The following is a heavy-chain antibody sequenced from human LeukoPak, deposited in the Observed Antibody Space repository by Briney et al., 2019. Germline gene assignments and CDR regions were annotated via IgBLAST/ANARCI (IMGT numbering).Heavy chain of an antibody. CDR3: ARWWTSVAFDY. CDR1: GFTFSSYA. V-gene: IGHV3-30-3*01. Sequence: GRSLRLSCAASGFTFSSYAMHWVRQAPGKGLEWVAVISYDGSNKYFADSVKGRFTISRDNPKNTLYLQMNSLRAEDTAVYYCARWWTSVAFDYWGQGTLVTVSS. CDR2: ISYDGSNK. J-gene: IGHJ4*02. D-gene: IGHD6-19*01.